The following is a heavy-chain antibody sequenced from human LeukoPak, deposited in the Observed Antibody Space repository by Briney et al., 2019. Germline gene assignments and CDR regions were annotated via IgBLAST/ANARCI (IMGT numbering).Heavy chain of an antibody. CDR1: GGSISSGSYY. D-gene: IGHD3-10*01. CDR3: ARSEFGESPFDY. CDR2: SSYSGST. V-gene: IGHV4-39*07. Sequence: SETLSLTCTVSGGSISSGSYYWGWIRQPPGKGMEWIGSSSYSGSTYYSPSLKSRLTISVDTSKNQFSLKLSSVTAADTAVYYCARSEFGESPFDYWGQGTLVTVSS. J-gene: IGHJ4*02.